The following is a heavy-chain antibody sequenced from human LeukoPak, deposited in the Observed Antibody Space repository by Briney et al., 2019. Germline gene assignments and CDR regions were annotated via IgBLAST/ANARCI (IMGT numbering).Heavy chain of an antibody. D-gene: IGHD5-24*01. CDR3: ARHAPYGYNFDY. Sequence: SETLSLTCTVSGGSISSYYWSWIRQPPGKGLEWIGYIYYSGSTNYNPSLKSRVIISVDTSKNQFSLKLSSVTAADTAVYYCARHAPYGYNFDYWGQGTLVTVSS. CDR1: GGSISSYY. CDR2: IYYSGST. J-gene: IGHJ4*02. V-gene: IGHV4-59*08.